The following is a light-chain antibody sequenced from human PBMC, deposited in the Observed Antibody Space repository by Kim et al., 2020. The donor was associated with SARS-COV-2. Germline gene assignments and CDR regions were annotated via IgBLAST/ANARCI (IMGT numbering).Light chain of an antibody. Sequence: ASVGERVTITCRASQSISSWLAWYQQKPGKAPKLLIYKASSLESGVPSRFSGSGSGTEFTLTITSLQPDDFASYYCQQYNTNSWTFGQGTKVDIK. J-gene: IGKJ1*01. V-gene: IGKV1-5*03. CDR3: QQYNTNSWT. CDR1: QSISSW. CDR2: KAS.